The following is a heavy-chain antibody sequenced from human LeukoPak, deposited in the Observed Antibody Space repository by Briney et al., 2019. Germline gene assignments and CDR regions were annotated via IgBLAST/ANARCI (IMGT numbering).Heavy chain of an antibody. J-gene: IGHJ6*02. CDR2: ISYDGSNK. CDR1: GFTFSSYA. V-gene: IGHV3-30-3*01. D-gene: IGHD1-26*01. CDR3: ARDSQVGATGYYYGMDV. Sequence: GRSLRLSCTASGFTFSSYAMHWVRQAPGKGLEWVAVISYDGSNKYYADSVKGRFTISRDNSKNTLYLQMNSLRAEDTAVYYCARDSQVGATGYYYGMDVWGQGTTVTVSS.